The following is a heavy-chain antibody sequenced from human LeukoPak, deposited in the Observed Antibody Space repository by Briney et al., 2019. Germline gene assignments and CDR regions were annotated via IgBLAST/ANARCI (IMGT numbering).Heavy chain of an antibody. CDR2: ISGSGGST. CDR1: GFTFSSYA. D-gene: IGHD3-16*02. J-gene: IGHJ4*02. CDR3: AKDSGYDYVWGSYRQPFDY. V-gene: IGHV3-23*01. Sequence: PGGSLRLSCAASGFTFSSYAMSWVRQAPGKGLEWVSAISGSGGSTYYADSVKGRFTISRDNSKNTLYLQMNSLRAEDTAVYYCAKDSGYDYVWGSYRQPFDYWGQGTLVTVSS.